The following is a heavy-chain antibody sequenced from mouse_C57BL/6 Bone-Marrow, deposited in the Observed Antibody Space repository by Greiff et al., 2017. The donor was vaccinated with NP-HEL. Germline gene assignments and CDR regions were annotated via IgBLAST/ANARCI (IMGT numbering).Heavy chain of an antibody. Sequence: VQLQQPGAELVMPGASVKLSWKASGYTFTSYWMHWVQQRPGQGLEWIGEIDPSDSYTYYNQKFKGKSTLTVDKSSSTAYMQLSSLTSEDSAVYYCARNLRYWGKGALVTVAA. CDR1: GYTFTSYW. CDR3: ARNLRY. J-gene: IGHJ3*01. CDR2: IDPSDSYT. V-gene: IGHV1-69*01.